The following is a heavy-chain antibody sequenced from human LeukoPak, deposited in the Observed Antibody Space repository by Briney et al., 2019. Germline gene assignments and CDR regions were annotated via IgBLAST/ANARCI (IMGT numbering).Heavy chain of an antibody. D-gene: IGHD6-19*01. Sequence: SETLSLTCTVSGGSISSYYWSWIRQSPGKGLEWIGYLYHSETTKYNPSLKSRVTISVDTSKNQLSPHLTSVTAADTAVYYCARDRGGSSGWSESFEYWGQGTLVTVSS. J-gene: IGHJ4*02. CDR2: LYHSETT. V-gene: IGHV4-59*01. CDR1: GGSISSYY. CDR3: ARDRGGSSGWSESFEY.